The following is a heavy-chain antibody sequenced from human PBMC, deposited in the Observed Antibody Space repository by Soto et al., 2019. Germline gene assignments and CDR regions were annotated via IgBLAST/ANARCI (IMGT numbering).Heavy chain of an antibody. Sequence: GGSLRLSCAASGFTFSSYAMSWVRQAPGKGLEWVSAISGSGGSTYYADSVKGRFTISRDNSKNTLYLQMNSLRAEDTAVYYCEVLEAGIRYLDYWGQGTLVTVSS. J-gene: IGHJ4*02. CDR2: ISGSGGST. D-gene: IGHD2-2*02. CDR1: GFTFSSYA. V-gene: IGHV3-23*01. CDR3: EVLEAGIRYLDY.